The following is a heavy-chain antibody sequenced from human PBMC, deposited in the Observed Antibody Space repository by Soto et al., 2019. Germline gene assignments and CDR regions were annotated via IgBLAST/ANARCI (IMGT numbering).Heavy chain of an antibody. Sequence: ASVKVSCKASGYTFTSYAMRWVRQAPGQRLEWMGWINAGNGNTKYSQKFQGRVTITRDTSASTAYMELSSLRSEDTAVYYCARGGSLYWYFDLWGRGTLVTVS. CDR2: INAGNGNT. D-gene: IGHD1-26*01. CDR1: GYTFTSYA. V-gene: IGHV1-3*01. CDR3: ARGGSLYWYFDL. J-gene: IGHJ2*01.